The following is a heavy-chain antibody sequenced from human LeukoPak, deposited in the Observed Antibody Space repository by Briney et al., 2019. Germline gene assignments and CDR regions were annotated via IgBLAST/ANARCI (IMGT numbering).Heavy chain of an antibody. V-gene: IGHV1-69*04. CDR2: IIPILGIA. Sequence: SVKVSCKASGGTFSSYAISWVRQAPGQGLEWMGRIIPILGIANYAQKFQGRVTITADKSTSTAYMELSSLRSEDTAVYYCAAITMVRGVILPDYWGQGTPVTVSS. CDR3: AAITMVRGVILPDY. D-gene: IGHD3-10*01. CDR1: GGTFSSYA. J-gene: IGHJ4*02.